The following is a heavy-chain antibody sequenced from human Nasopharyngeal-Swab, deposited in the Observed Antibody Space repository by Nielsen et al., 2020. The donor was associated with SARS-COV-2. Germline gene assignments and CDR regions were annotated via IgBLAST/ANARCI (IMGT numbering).Heavy chain of an antibody. CDR2: ISWGGGST. D-gene: IGHD2-2*01. V-gene: IGHV3-43D*04. CDR3: AKDMVLVDIVVVPAAMPDY. CDR1: GFTFDDYA. J-gene: IGHJ4*02. Sequence: GESLKISCAASGFTFDDYAMHWVRQAPGKGLEWVSLISWGGGSTYYADSVKGRFTISRDNSKNSLYLQMNSLRAEDTALYYCAKDMVLVDIVVVPAAMPDYWGQGTLVTVSS.